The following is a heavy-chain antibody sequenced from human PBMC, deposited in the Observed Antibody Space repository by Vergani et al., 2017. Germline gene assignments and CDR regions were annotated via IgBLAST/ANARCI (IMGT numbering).Heavy chain of an antibody. D-gene: IGHD5-12*01. V-gene: IGHV3-23*01. CDR1: GFTFNHYA. Sequence: EVQLLESGGDLVQPGGSLRLSCAASGFTFNHYAMNWVRQAPGKGLEWVSGISGSGGSTYYAGSVKGRFPISRDSSKNTLYLQMNSLSAGDTAVYYCAKAIPRNSXDDYLYYYHAMNVGGKGTTVTVAS. CDR2: ISGSGGST. CDR3: AKAIPRNSXDDYLYYYHAMNV. J-gene: IGHJ6*04.